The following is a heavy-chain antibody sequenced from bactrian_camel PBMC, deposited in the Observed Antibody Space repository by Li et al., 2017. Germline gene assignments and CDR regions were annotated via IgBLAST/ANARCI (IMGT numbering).Heavy chain of an antibody. CDR2: ISSSGNGA. V-gene: IGHV3S40*01. CDR3: AKEVYGVPGDY. D-gene: IGHD6*01. CDR1: GFTFSSYA. J-gene: IGHJ4*01. Sequence: VQLVESGGGLVQPGGSLRLRCAPSGFTFSSYAMTWVRQAPGKGLEWVSTISSSGNGAYYADSVKGRFTISRDNAKNTAYLQLNSLKIEDMAMYYCAKEVYGVPGDYWGQGTQVTVS.